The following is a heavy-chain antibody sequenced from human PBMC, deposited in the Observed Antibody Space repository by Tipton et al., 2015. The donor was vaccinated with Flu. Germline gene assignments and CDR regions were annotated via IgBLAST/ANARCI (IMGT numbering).Heavy chain of an antibody. CDR2: IEHNGDTK. V-gene: IGHV3-7*01. CDR1: GFTFSNYW. CDR3: AREVPHGLVVADY. J-gene: IGHJ4*02. Sequence: SLRLSCAASGFTFSNYWMSWVRQAPGKGLEWVANIEHNGDTKNYADSVKGRFTISRDNAENSLFLQMNSLRVEDMAVYYCAREVPHGLVVADYWGQGTLVTVSS. D-gene: IGHD3-22*01.